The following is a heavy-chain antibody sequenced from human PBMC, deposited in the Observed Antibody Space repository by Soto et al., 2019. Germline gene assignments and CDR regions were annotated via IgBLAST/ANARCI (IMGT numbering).Heavy chain of an antibody. D-gene: IGHD6-13*01. CDR3: ARASIAAAGIHY. Sequence: QVQLQESGPGLVKPSETLSLTCTVSGGSVSSGSYYWSWIRQPPGKGLEWIGYISDSGSTNYKYSLKSLVTISVDTSKNQFSLKLSSVTAADTAVYYCARASIAAAGIHYWGQGTLVTVSS. V-gene: IGHV4-61*01. J-gene: IGHJ4*02. CDR2: ISDSGST. CDR1: GGSVSSGSYY.